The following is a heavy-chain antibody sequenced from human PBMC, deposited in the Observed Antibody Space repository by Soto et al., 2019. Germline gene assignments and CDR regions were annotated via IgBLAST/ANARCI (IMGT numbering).Heavy chain of an antibody. D-gene: IGHD2-21*02. J-gene: IGHJ3*02. V-gene: IGHV1-69*12. CDR2: IIPIFGTA. CDR3: ARDYCGGDCYTPHAFDI. Sequence: QVQLVQSGAEVKKPGSSVKVSCKASGGTFSSYAISWVRQAPGQGLEWMGGIIPIFGTANYAQKFQGRVTITADESTSTAYMELSGLRSEDTAVYYCARDYCGGDCYTPHAFDIWGQGTMVTVSS. CDR1: GGTFSSYA.